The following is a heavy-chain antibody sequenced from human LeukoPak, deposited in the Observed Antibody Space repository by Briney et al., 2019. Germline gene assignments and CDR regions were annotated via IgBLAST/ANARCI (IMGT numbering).Heavy chain of an antibody. Sequence: GGSLRLSCAASGFTFSSYAMSWVRQAPGKGPEWVSAISGSGGSTYYADSVKGRFTISRDNSKNTLYLQMNSLRAEDTAVYYCAKNYYDSSGYPEYFQHWGQGTLVTVSS. J-gene: IGHJ1*01. CDR2: ISGSGGST. D-gene: IGHD3-22*01. CDR1: GFTFSSYA. CDR3: AKNYYDSSGYPEYFQH. V-gene: IGHV3-23*01.